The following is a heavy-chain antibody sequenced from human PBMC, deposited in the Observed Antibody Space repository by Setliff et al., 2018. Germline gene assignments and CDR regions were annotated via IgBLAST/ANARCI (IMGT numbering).Heavy chain of an antibody. CDR1: GFTFTSSA. J-gene: IGHJ3*02. V-gene: IGHV1-58*01. CDR2: IVVGSGNA. CDR3: ARDRRMGEERGHAFDI. Sequence: SVKVSCKASGFTFTSSAVQWVRQARGQRLEWIGWIVVGSGNANYAQKFQERVTITRDMSTSTAFMELSSLRSEDTAVYYCARDRRMGEERGHAFDIWGQGTMVTVSS. D-gene: IGHD3-16*01.